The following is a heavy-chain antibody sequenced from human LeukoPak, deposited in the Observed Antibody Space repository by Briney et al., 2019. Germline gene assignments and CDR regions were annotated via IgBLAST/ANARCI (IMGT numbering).Heavy chain of an antibody. D-gene: IGHD5-18*01. Sequence: SETLSLTCAVSGYSISSGYYWGWIRQPPEKGLEWIGSIYHSGSTYYNPSLKSRVTISVDTSKNQFSLKLSSVTAADTAVYYCARGPKLYFSDYWGQGTLVTVSS. J-gene: IGHJ4*02. V-gene: IGHV4-38-2*01. CDR1: GYSISSGYY. CDR2: IYHSGST. CDR3: ARGPKLYFSDY.